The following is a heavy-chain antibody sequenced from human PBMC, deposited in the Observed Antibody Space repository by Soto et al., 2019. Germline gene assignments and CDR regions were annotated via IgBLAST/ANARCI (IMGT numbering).Heavy chain of an antibody. J-gene: IGHJ4*02. D-gene: IGHD5-12*01. Sequence: EVQLLESGGGLVQPGGSLRLSCVASGFSFSSYAMVWVRQAPGKGLEWVSVISARGGSSYFADTVKGRFTVSGDNSKNLLSLEMNSLRAEDTAIYFCAKGSIEYSASVDNWGQGTLVLVSS. CDR3: AKGSIEYSASVDN. V-gene: IGHV3-23*01. CDR1: GFSFSSYA. CDR2: ISARGGSS.